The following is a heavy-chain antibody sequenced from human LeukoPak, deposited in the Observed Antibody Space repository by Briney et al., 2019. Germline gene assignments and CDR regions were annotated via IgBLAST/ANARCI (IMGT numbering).Heavy chain of an antibody. J-gene: IGHJ5*02. CDR3: ARDGGGSYFTRYNWFDP. Sequence: ASVKVSCKASGYTFTGYYMHCVRQAPGQGLEWMGWINPNGGGTNYAQKLQGRATMTRDTSTSTAYMELSRLRSDDTAVYYCARDGGGSYFTRYNWFDPWGQGTLVTVSS. D-gene: IGHD1-26*01. CDR1: GYTFTGYY. CDR2: INPNGGGT. V-gene: IGHV1-2*02.